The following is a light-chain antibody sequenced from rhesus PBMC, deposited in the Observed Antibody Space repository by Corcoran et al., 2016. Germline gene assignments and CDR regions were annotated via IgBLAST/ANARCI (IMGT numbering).Light chain of an antibody. CDR3: LQGYSIPIT. J-gene: IGKJ3*01. V-gene: IGKV1-36*02. CDR1: QGISDY. Sequence: DIQMTQSPSSLSASVGDRVTITCRASQGISDYLNWYQQKPGEPPKRLIYAASRLESGVPSRFSGNGSGTDFSLTISSLQPEDFATYYCLQGYSIPITFGPGTKLDIK. CDR2: AAS.